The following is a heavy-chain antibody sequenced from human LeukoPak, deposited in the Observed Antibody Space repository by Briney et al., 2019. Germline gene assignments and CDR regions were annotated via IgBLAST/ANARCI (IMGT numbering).Heavy chain of an antibody. Sequence: SETLSLTCAVCGGSFSGYYWSWIRQPPGKGLEWIGEINHSGSTNYNPSLKSRVTISVDTSKNQFSLKLSSVTAADTAVYYCARMVVRGVITNWGQGTLVTVSS. V-gene: IGHV4-34*01. CDR1: GGSFSGYY. J-gene: IGHJ4*02. D-gene: IGHD3-10*01. CDR3: ARMVVRGVITN. CDR2: INHSGST.